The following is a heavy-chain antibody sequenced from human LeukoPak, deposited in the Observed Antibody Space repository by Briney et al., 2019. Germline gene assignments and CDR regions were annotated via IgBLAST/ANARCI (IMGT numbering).Heavy chain of an antibody. Sequence: PSETLSLTCTVSGGSISSYYWSWIRQPPGKGLEWIGYIYYSESTNYNPSLKSRVTISVDTSKNQFSLKLSSVTAADTAVYYCARGSSSGYFDYWGQGTLVTVSS. V-gene: IGHV4-59*08. CDR3: ARGSSSGYFDY. CDR2: IYYSEST. D-gene: IGHD3-22*01. J-gene: IGHJ4*02. CDR1: GGSISSYY.